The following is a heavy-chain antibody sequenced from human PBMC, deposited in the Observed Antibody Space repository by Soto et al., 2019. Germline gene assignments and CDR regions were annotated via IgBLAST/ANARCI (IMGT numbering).Heavy chain of an antibody. CDR3: ARHNSLLPNWFDP. J-gene: IGHJ5*02. D-gene: IGHD1-1*01. CDR2: IYPGGVNI. CDR1: GYSFTSHY. Sequence: GASVKVSCKAIGYSFTSHYLHWVRQAPGQGLEWMGTIYPGGVNIGYAQKFKGRVTMTKDTSTSTVYMELNSLTSEDTAVYYCARHNSLLPNWFDPWGQGTLVTVSS. V-gene: IGHV1-46*01.